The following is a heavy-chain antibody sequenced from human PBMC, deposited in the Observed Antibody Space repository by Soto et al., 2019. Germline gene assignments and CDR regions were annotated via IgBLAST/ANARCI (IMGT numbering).Heavy chain of an antibody. Sequence: QPGGSLRLSCAASGFTFSTYAMSWVRQAPGKGLEWVSAISCTGGSTYYADSVKGRFTISRDNSKNTLYLQMNSLRAEDTAVYYFEKDWGTTSSSSSHRGQGTLVTGSS. CDR3: EKDWGTTSSSSSH. CDR1: GFTFSTYA. CDR2: ISCTGGST. J-gene: IGHJ1*01. V-gene: IGHV3-23*01. D-gene: IGHD6-6*01.